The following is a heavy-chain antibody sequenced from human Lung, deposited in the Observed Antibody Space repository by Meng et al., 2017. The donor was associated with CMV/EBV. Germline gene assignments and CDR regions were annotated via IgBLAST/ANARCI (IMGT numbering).Heavy chain of an antibody. CDR2: IIGCKGDT. CDR3: ARGVLGAGTSTFDF. Sequence: TPYTFHWIRQAPGQMLDWMGWIIGCKGDTKYSPNFQDRVTFSVNPSAPIVYIEARRLTPTDTAFYYCARGVLGAGTSTFDFWGQGSLVTSPQ. J-gene: IGHJ4*02. D-gene: IGHD3-10*01. CDR1: TPYT. V-gene: IGHV1-3*01.